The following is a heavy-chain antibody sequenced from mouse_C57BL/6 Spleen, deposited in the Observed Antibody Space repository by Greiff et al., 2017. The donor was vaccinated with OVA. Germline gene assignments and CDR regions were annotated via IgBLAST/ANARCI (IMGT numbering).Heavy chain of an antibody. Sequence: QVHVQQPGAELVKPGASVKLSCKASGYTFTSYWMHWVKQRPGRGLEWIGWIDPNSGGTNYNEKFKSKATLTVDKSSSTAYMQLSSLTSEDSAVYYCARAEAYDSTYWYFDVWGTGTTVTVSS. D-gene: IGHD2-5*01. V-gene: IGHV1-72*01. CDR3: ARAEAYDSTYWYFDV. CDR2: IDPNSGGT. J-gene: IGHJ1*03. CDR1: GYTFTSYW.